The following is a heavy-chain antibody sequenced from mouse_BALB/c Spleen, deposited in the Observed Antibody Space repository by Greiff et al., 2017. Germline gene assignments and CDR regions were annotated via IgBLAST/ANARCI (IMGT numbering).Heavy chain of an antibody. CDR2: ISDGGSYT. D-gene: IGHD2-4*01. CDR3: ARDAKNDYGEDWFAY. J-gene: IGHJ3*01. Sequence: EVHLVESGGGLVKPGGSLKLSCAASGFTFSDYYMYWVRQTPEKRLEWVATISDGGSYTYYPDSVKGRFTISRDNAKNNLYLQMSSLKSEDTAMYYCARDAKNDYGEDWFAYWGQGTLVTVSA. CDR1: GFTFSDYY. V-gene: IGHV5-4*02.